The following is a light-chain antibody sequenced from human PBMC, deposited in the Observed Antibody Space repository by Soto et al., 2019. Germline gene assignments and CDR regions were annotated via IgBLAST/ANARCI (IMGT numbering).Light chain of an antibody. CDR1: QSVGSY. CDR3: QQRDKWPRT. J-gene: IGKJ2*02. Sequence: DILLTQSPATLSLSPGERATLSCRASQSVGSYLAWFQHKPGQAPRLLIYGASNMATDIPGRFSGRGSGTDFTLTISSLESGDSAVYYCQQRDKWPRTFGQGTKLEIK. V-gene: IGKV3-11*01. CDR2: GAS.